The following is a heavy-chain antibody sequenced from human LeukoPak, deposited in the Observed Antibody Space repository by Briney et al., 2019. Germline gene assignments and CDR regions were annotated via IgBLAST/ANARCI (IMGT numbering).Heavy chain of an antibody. D-gene: IGHD3-3*01. CDR3: AKTSEEWLHDGYYFDY. CDR2: ISYDGSNK. Sequence: PGRSLRLSCAASGFTFSSHGIHWVRQAPGKGLEWVALISYDGSNKYYVDSAKGRFTISRDNSKNTLYLQMNSLRTEDTAVYYRAKTSEEWLHDGYYFDYWGQGTLVTVSS. V-gene: IGHV3-30*18. CDR1: GFTFSSHG. J-gene: IGHJ4*02.